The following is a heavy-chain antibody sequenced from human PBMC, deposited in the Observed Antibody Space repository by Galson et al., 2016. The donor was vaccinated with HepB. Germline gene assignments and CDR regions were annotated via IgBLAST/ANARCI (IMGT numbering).Heavy chain of an antibody. V-gene: IGHV3-9*01. CDR2: IWWNSGHT. Sequence: SLRLFCAASRFTFNDYAMHWVRQAPGKGLEWVSGIWWNSGHTGYAASVKGRFTISRDNTKNSLYLQMNSLRPEDTALYYCAKVRTTLLDDQRKGWDSFDFWGQGTVVTVSS. D-gene: IGHD1-7*01. J-gene: IGHJ3*01. CDR3: AKVRTTLLDDQRKGWDSFDF. CDR1: RFTFNDYA.